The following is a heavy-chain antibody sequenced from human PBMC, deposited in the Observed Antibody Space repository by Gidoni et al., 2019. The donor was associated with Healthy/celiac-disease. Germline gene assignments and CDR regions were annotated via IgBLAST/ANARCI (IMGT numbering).Heavy chain of an antibody. J-gene: IGHJ4*02. CDR3: ARVKEDDYGDSDGSGYFDY. CDR1: GGSFSGYY. V-gene: IGHV4-34*01. Sequence: QVQLQQWGAGLLKPSETLSLTCAVYGGSFSGYYWSWIRQPPGKGLEWIGEINHSGSTNYNPSLKSRVTISVDTSKNQFSLKLSSVTAADTAVYYCARVKEDDYGDSDGSGYFDYWGQGTLVTVSS. CDR2: INHSGST. D-gene: IGHD4-17*01.